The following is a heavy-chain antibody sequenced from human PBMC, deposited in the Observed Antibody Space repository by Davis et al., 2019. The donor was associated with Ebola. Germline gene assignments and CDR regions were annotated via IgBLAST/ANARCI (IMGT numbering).Heavy chain of an antibody. V-gene: IGHV3-21*05. D-gene: IGHD6-6*01. CDR2: ISSSSSYI. J-gene: IGHJ6*02. CDR3: ARSSIAARPGYYYGMDV. CDR1: GFTFSSYE. Sequence: PGGSLRLSCAASGFTFSSYEMNWVRQAPGKGLEWVSYISSSSSYIYYADSVKGRFTISRDNAKNSLYLQMNSLRAEDTAVYYCARSSIAARPGYYYGMDVWGQGTTVTVSS.